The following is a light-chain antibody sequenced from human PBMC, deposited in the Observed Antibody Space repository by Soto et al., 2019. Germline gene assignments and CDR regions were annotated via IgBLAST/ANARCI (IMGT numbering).Light chain of an antibody. CDR1: QNVLYSSNNKNY. Sequence: DIVMTQSPDSLSVSLGERATINCKSSQNVLYSSNNKNYLAWYQQKPGQPPKLLIYWASTRESGVPDRFSGSGSGTDFTLTISSLQAEDVAVYYCQQYYTTPFTFGHGTKVDNK. CDR2: WAS. CDR3: QQYYTTPFT. V-gene: IGKV4-1*01. J-gene: IGKJ3*01.